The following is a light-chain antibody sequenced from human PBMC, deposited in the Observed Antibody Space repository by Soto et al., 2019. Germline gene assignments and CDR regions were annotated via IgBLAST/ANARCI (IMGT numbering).Light chain of an antibody. CDR3: QQSYSTPWT. V-gene: IGKV1-39*01. CDR2: AAT. CDR1: QSISSY. Sequence: DIQMTQSPSSLSASVGDRVTITCRASQSISSYLNWYQQKPGKAPKLLIYAATSLQSGVPSRFSGSGSGTDLTLNIRSLQPADFTTYYCQQSYSTPWTFGNGNKVDTK. J-gene: IGKJ1*01.